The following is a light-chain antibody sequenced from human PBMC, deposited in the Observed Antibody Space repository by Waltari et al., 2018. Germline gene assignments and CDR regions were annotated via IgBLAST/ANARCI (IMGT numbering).Light chain of an antibody. J-gene: IGLJ2*01. CDR1: SSDVGAYNY. V-gene: IGLV2-14*01. CDR3: SSYISSSTLEL. Sequence: QSALTQPASVSGSPGQSLTIPCTGTSSDVGAYNYVSWYQQHPGKAPKLIIFEVSNRPSGVSTRFSASKSVNTASRTISGLQAEYEADYYCSSYISSSTLELFGGGTSLTVL. CDR2: EVS.